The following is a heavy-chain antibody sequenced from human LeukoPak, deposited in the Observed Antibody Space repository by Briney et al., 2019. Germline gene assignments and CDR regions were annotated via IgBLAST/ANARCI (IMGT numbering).Heavy chain of an antibody. Sequence: GGPLRLSCAASGFTFSSYAMSWIRQAPGKGLEWVSAISGSGGSTYYADSVKGRFTISRDNSKNTLYLQMNSLRAEDTAVYYCAKEARRAARPGYYYYMDVWGKGTTVTVSS. V-gene: IGHV3-23*01. J-gene: IGHJ6*03. D-gene: IGHD6-6*01. CDR2: ISGSGGST. CDR3: AKEARRAARPGYYYYMDV. CDR1: GFTFSSYA.